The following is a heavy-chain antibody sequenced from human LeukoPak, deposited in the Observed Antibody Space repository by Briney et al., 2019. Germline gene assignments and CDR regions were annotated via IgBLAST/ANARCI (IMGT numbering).Heavy chain of an antibody. CDR2: INHSGST. V-gene: IGHV4-34*01. CDR3: ARERRDYGADGYYYYYMDV. CDR1: GGSFSGYY. D-gene: IGHD3-3*01. J-gene: IGHJ6*03. Sequence: SETLSLTCAVYGGSFSGYYWSWIRQPPGKGLEWIGEINHSGSTNYNPSLKSRVTISLDTSKNQFSLKLSSVTAADTAVYYCARERRDYGADGYYYYYMDVWGKGTMVTVSS.